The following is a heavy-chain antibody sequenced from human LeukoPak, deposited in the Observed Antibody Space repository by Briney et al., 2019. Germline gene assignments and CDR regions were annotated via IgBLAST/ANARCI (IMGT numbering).Heavy chain of an antibody. J-gene: IGHJ4*02. D-gene: IGHD3-22*01. CDR1: GFTFSSYS. CDR3: AREGPSSGYYYSPIFDY. Sequence: PGGSLRLSCAASGFTFSSYSMNWVRQAPGKGLEWVSSISSSSSYIYYADSVKGRFTISRDNAKNSLYLQMNSLRAEDTAVYYCAREGPSSGYYYSPIFDYWGQGTLVTVSS. CDR2: ISSSSSYI. V-gene: IGHV3-21*01.